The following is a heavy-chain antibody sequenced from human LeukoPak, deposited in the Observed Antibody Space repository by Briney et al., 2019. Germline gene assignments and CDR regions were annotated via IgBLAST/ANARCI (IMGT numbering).Heavy chain of an antibody. CDR2: ISYDGSNK. J-gene: IGHJ4*02. CDR3: ARFGALSA. D-gene: IGHD3-10*01. Sequence: GGSLRLSCAASGFTFSSYAMHWVRQAPGKGLEWVAVISYDGSNKYYADSVKGRFTISRDNSKNTLYLEMNSLRAEDMGVYYCARFGALSAWGQGTLVTVSS. V-gene: IGHV3-30-3*01. CDR1: GFTFSSYA.